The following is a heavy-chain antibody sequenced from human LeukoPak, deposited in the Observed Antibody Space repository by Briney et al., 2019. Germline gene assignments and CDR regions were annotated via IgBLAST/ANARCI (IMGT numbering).Heavy chain of an antibody. CDR2: IDYDGSTT. Sequence: GGSLRLSCAGSGFSLSTFWMHWVRQAPGKGLVWVSRIDYDGSTTTYADSVKGRFTISRDNAKNTLYLQMNSLRAEDTAVYYCTHLGWFDPWGQGTLVTVSS. CDR3: THLGWFDP. V-gene: IGHV3-74*01. J-gene: IGHJ5*02. CDR1: GFSLSTFW.